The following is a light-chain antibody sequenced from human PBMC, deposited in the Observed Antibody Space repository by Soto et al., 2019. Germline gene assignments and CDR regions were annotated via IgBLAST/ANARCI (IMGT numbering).Light chain of an antibody. CDR3: QQNGSLPVT. V-gene: IGKV3-20*01. J-gene: IGKJ1*01. Sequence: EIVLTQSPGTLSLSPGERATLSCRASQSVSRYLAWYQQKPGQAPRLLIYDASNRATGFPDRFSGSGSGTDFTLTISRLEPEDFAVYYCQQNGSLPVTFGQGTKVEI. CDR2: DAS. CDR1: QSVSRY.